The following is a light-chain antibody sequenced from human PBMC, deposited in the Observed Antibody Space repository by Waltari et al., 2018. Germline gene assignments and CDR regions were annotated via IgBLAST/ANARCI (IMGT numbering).Light chain of an antibody. J-gene: IGLJ2*01. Sequence: QSVLTQSPSTSAAPGRRVIISCSGDDSNIGRNIVNWYQQPPGAAPTLLLAPNSYRSSGVPDRFSASKSGTSASLTISGLQPDDEADYYCAVWDASLSAVLFGGGTTLTVL. CDR1: DSNIGRNI. CDR2: PNS. CDR3: AVWDASLSAVL. V-gene: IGLV1-44*01.